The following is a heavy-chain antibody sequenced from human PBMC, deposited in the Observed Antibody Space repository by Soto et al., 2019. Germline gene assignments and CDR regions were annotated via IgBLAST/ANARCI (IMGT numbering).Heavy chain of an antibody. CDR2: ISAYNGNT. CDR3: ARDSDDLPLSDVFDI. D-gene: IGHD3-3*01. J-gene: IGHJ3*02. Sequence: QVHLVQSGAEVKKPGASVKVSCKSSGYTFTSYGISWVRQAPGQGLEWMGWISAYNGNTHYAENVQGRLTMTTDKATSTVYMELRRLRSDDTAMYYCARDSDDLPLSDVFDIWGQGTMITVSA. V-gene: IGHV1-18*04. CDR1: GYTFTSYG.